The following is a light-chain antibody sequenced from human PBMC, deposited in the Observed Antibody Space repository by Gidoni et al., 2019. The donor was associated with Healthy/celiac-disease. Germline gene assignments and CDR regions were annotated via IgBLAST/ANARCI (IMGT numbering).Light chain of an antibody. CDR2: DAS. CDR1: QSVSSY. CDR3: QQRSNWTPGT. J-gene: IGKJ4*01. Sequence: IVLTQSLATLSLSPGERATLPCRASQSVSSYLAWYQQKPGQAPRLLIYDASNRATGSPARFSGSGGETEFTITISSREPEDVAVYYCQQRSNWTPGTFGGGTKVEIK. V-gene: IGKV3-11*01.